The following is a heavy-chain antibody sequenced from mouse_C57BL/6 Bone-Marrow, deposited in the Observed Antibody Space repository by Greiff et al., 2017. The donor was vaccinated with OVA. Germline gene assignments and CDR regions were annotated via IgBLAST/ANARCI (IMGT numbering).Heavy chain of an antibody. J-gene: IGHJ1*03. Sequence: QVQLKESGPGLVQPSQSLSITCTASGFSLTSYGVHWVRQSPGKGLEWLGVIRSGGSTDYNAAFISRLSISKDNTKSQVFFRMKSLQANDAAIAYCDRVGRDWYFDVWGTGTTVTVSS. CDR3: DRVGRDWYFDV. V-gene: IGHV2-2*02. CDR1: GFSLTSYG. CDR2: IRSGGST. D-gene: IGHD4-1*01.